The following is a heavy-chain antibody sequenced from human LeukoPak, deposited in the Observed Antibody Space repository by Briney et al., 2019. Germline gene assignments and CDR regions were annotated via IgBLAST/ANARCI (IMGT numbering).Heavy chain of an antibody. Sequence: GRSLRLSCAASGFTFDDYAMHWVRQAPGKGLEWVSGISWNSGSIGYADSVKGRFTISRDNARNSLYLQMNSLRAEDTALYYCAKGKKVYYYDSSGYYPFFDYWGQGTLVTVSS. V-gene: IGHV3-9*01. J-gene: IGHJ4*02. CDR1: GFTFDDYA. CDR2: ISWNSGSI. CDR3: AKGKKVYYYDSSGYYPFFDY. D-gene: IGHD3-22*01.